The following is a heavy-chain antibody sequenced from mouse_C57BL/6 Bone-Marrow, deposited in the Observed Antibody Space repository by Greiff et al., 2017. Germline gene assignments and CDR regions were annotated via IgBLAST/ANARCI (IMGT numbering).Heavy chain of an antibody. CDR3: ARGHDYSFAY. D-gene: IGHD2-4*01. V-gene: IGHV1-26*01. J-gene: IGHJ3*01. Sequence: VQLQQSGPELVKPGASVKISCKASGYTFTDYYMNWVKQSHGKSLEWIGDINPNNGGTSYNQKFKGKATLNVDKSSSTAYMELRSLTSEDSAVYYCARGHDYSFAYWGQGTLVTVAA. CDR2: INPNNGGT. CDR1: GYTFTDYY.